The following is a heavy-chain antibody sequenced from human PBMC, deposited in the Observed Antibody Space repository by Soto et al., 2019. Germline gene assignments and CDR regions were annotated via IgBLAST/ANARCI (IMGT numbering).Heavy chain of an antibody. V-gene: IGHV3-30*18. CDR1: GFTFSSYA. D-gene: IGHD4-17*01. CDR2: TSYDGTKK. CDR3: AKEIHYGDRSYYYGMDV. Sequence: QVQLVESGGGVVQPGRSLRLSCAVSGFTFSSYAMYWVRQAPGKGLEWVALTSYDGTKKYYVESVKGRFTISRDNPKNTQHRQMNSLRAEDTAVYYCAKEIHYGDRSYYYGMDVWGQGTTVTVSS. J-gene: IGHJ6*02.